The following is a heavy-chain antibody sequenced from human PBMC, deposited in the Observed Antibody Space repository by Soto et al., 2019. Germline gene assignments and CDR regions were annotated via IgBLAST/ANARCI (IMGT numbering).Heavy chain of an antibody. J-gene: IGHJ6*02. CDR1: GFTFSSYS. V-gene: IGHV3-48*02. D-gene: IGHD6-6*01. CDR3: ARCPHIAAQPYYYYGMDV. Sequence: GGSLRLSCAASGFTFSSYSMNWVRQAPGKGLEWVSYISSSSSTIYYADSVKGRFTISRDNAKNSLYLQMNSLRDEDTAVYYCARCPHIAAQPYYYYGMDVWGQGTTVTVSS. CDR2: ISSSSSTI.